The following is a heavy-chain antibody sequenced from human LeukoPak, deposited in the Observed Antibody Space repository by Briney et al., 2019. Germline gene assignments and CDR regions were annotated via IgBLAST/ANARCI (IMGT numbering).Heavy chain of an antibody. V-gene: IGHV3-30*02. CDR3: AEDSQDTGNYYYYYMDV. J-gene: IGHJ6*03. Sequence: GGSLRLSCAASGFTFSSYGMHWVRQAPGKGLEWVAFIRYDGSNKYYADSVKGRFTISRDNSKNTLYLQMNSLRAEDTAVYYCAEDSQDTGNYYYYYMDVWGKGTTVTVSS. CDR1: GFTFSSYG. CDR2: IRYDGSNK. D-gene: IGHD4-17*01.